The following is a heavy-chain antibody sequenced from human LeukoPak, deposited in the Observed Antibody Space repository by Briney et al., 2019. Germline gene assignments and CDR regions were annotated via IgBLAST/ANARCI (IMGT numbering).Heavy chain of an antibody. V-gene: IGHV3-33*06. CDR1: GFTFSSYA. Sequence: GGSLRLSCAASGFTFSSYAMSWVRQAPGKGLEWVAVIWYDGSNKYYADSVKGRFTISRDNSKNTLYLQMNSLRAEDTAVYYCAKDARRYYYYMGVWGKGTTVTVSS. CDR2: IWYDGSNK. CDR3: AKDARRYYYYMGV. D-gene: IGHD1-14*01. J-gene: IGHJ6*03.